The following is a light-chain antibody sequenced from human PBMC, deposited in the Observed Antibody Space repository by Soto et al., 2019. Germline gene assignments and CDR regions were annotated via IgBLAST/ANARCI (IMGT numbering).Light chain of an antibody. Sequence: DIQMTQSPSTLSAFVGDRVTITCRASQRISSWLAWYQQKPGKAPKLLIYKASSLESGVPSRFRGSGSGTEFTLTISSLQPDAFTTYYCQQYNSYSWTFGHGTKVELK. CDR1: QRISSW. CDR2: KAS. CDR3: QQYNSYSWT. J-gene: IGKJ1*01. V-gene: IGKV1-5*03.